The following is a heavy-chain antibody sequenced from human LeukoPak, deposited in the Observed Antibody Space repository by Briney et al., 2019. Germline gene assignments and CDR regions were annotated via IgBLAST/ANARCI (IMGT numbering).Heavy chain of an antibody. CDR1: GFTFSSYA. CDR3: AKDQDGWFGLEVQH. J-gene: IGHJ1*01. D-gene: IGHD3-10*01. Sequence: GGSLRLSCAASGFTFSSYAMSWVRQAPGKGLEWVSAISGSGGSTYYADSVKGRFTISRDNSKNTLYLQMNSLRAEDTAVYYCAKDQDGWFGLEVQHWGQGTLVTVSS. CDR2: ISGSGGST. V-gene: IGHV3-23*01.